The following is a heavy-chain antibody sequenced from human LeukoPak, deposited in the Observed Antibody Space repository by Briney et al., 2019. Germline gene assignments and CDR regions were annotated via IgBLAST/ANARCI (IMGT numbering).Heavy chain of an antibody. V-gene: IGHV4-59*01. Sequence: SETLSLTCTVSGGSISSYYWSWIRQPPGKGLEWIGYIYYSGSTNYNPSLKSRATISVDTSKNQFSLKLSSVTAADTAVYYCARGGRVLNWFDPWGQGTLVTVSS. CDR3: ARGGRVLNWFDP. J-gene: IGHJ5*02. D-gene: IGHD3-16*01. CDR1: GGSISSYY. CDR2: IYYSGST.